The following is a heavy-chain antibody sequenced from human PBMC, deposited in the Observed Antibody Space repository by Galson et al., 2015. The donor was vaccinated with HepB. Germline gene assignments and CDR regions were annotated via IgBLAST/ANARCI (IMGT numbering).Heavy chain of an antibody. CDR1: GYTFTSYG. J-gene: IGHJ4*02. Sequence: QSGAEVKKPGASVKVSCKASGYTFTSYGISWVRQAPGQGLEWMGWISAYNGNTNYAQKLQGRVTMTTDTSTSTAYMELRSLRSDDTAVYYCARDTSFWAYDSSGYYPEIPFDYWGQGTLVTVSS. D-gene: IGHD3-22*01. V-gene: IGHV1-18*01. CDR3: ARDTSFWAYDSSGYYPEIPFDY. CDR2: ISAYNGNT.